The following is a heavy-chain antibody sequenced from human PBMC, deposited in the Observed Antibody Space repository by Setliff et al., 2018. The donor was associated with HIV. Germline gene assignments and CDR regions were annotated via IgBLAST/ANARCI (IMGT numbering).Heavy chain of an antibody. D-gene: IGHD3-22*01. V-gene: IGHV1-2*02. CDR1: GYIFTGYY. Sequence: GASVKVSCKASGYIFTGYYTHWIRQAPGQGLECVGWINPNSGGTNYAQKFQGRVTMTRDRSISTAYMELNRLTSDDTAIYYCARGTEYYYDISGYPPHYWGQGTLVTVSS. CDR3: ARGTEYYYDISGYPPHY. J-gene: IGHJ4*01. CDR2: INPNSGGT.